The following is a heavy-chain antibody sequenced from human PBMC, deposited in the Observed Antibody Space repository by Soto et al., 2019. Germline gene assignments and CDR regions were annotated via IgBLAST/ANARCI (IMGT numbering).Heavy chain of an antibody. J-gene: IGHJ4*02. CDR3: VRDIKWNLPAGYLDN. V-gene: IGHV3-9*01. D-gene: IGHD1-1*01. Sequence: ESGGGLVQAGRSLRLSCVASGFTFDDHAIHWVRQAPGKGLEWVSGISWNSGYINYADSVKGRFTISRDNAKNSVHLQMNSLRAEDTAFYYCVRDIKWNLPAGYLDNWGQGTLVTVSS. CDR1: GFTFDDHA. CDR2: ISWNSGYI.